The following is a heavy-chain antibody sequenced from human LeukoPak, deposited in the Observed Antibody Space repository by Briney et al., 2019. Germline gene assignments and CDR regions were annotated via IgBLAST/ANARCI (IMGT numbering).Heavy chain of an antibody. J-gene: IGHJ4*02. V-gene: IGHV4-59*01. D-gene: IGHD2/OR15-2a*01. CDR1: GGSISSYY. CDR2: IYYSGST. Sequence: NPSETLSLTCTVSGGSISSYYWSWIRQPPGKGLEWIGYIYYSGSTNYNPSLKSRVTISVDTSKNQFSLKLSSVTAADTAVYYCARDTFAGEYSYFDYWGQGTLVTVSS. CDR3: ARDTFAGEYSYFDY.